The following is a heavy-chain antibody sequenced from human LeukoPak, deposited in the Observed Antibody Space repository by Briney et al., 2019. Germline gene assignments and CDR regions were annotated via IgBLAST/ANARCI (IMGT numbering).Heavy chain of an antibody. CDR3: NTDSPGSAYCGGDCEQYYYYGMDV. CDR2: IKSKTDGGTT. CDR1: GFTFSNAW. Sequence: GGSLRLSCAASGFTFSNAWMSWVRQAPGKGLEWVGRIKSKTDGGTTDYAAPVKGRFTISRDDSKNTLYLQMNSLKTEDTAVYYCNTDSPGSAYCGGDCEQYYYYGMDVWGQGTTVTVSS. J-gene: IGHJ6*02. V-gene: IGHV3-15*01. D-gene: IGHD2-21*02.